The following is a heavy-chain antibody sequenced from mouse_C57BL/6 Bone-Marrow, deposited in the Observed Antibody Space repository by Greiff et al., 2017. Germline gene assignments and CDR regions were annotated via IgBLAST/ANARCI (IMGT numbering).Heavy chain of an antibody. Sequence: VQLQQSGPGLVAPSQSLSITCTVSGFSLTNYDVAWVRPPPGKGLEWLGVIWGGGSANSTSALISRLSISKDNSKRQVFLKKNSVQTDDKAMYYCATHGVVVPMDYWGKGTSVTVSA. D-gene: IGHD1-1*01. V-gene: IGHV2-9*01. J-gene: IGHJ4*01. CDR2: IWGGGSA. CDR3: ATHGVVVPMDY. CDR1: GFSLTNYD.